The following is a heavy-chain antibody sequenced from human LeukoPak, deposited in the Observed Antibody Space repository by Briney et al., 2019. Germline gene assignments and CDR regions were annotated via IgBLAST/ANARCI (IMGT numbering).Heavy chain of an antibody. V-gene: IGHV4-39*07. CDR2: IYYSGST. CDR1: GGSISSSSYY. J-gene: IGHJ5*02. D-gene: IGHD6-13*01. Sequence: PSETLSLTCTVSGGSISSSSYYWGWIRQPPGKGLEWIGSIYYSGSTNYNPSFKSRVTMSVDTSQNQFSLMLSSVTAADTAVYYCARGPSTSWPNWFDPWGQGILVTVSS. CDR3: ARGPSTSWPNWFDP.